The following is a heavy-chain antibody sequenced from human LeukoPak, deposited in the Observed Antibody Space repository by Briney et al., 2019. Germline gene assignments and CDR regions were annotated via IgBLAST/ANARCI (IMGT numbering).Heavy chain of an antibody. V-gene: IGHV4-61*01. CDR2: IYYSGST. CDR1: GGSISNTNYY. J-gene: IGHJ5*02. Sequence: SETLSLTCTVSGGSISNTNYYWSWIRQPPGKGLEWIGYIYYSGSTNYNPSLKSRVTISVDTSKNQFSLKLSSVTAADTAVYYCARVGLYCSGGSCYPNWFDPWGQGTLVTVSS. D-gene: IGHD2-15*01. CDR3: ARVGLYCSGGSCYPNWFDP.